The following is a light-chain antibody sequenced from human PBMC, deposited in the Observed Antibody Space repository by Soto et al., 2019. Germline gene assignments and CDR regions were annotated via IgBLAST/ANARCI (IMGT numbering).Light chain of an antibody. V-gene: IGKV1-5*01. Sequence: DIQMTQSPSSLSGSVGDRVTITCRASQTISSWLAWYQQKPGKAPKLLIYDASSLESGVPSRFSGSGSGTDFTLTISSLQAEDVAVYYCQQYYGTPRTFGQGTKVDIK. J-gene: IGKJ1*01. CDR2: DAS. CDR1: QTISSW. CDR3: QQYYGTPRT.